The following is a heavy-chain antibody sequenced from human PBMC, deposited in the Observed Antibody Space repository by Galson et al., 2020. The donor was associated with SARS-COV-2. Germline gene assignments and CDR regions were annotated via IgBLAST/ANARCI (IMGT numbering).Heavy chain of an antibody. J-gene: IGHJ4*02. CDR1: GFIFTTYR. CDR2: INQDGSEK. CDR3: ARGGSYNIY. D-gene: IGHD3-10*01. Sequence: GESPKLSRAASGFIFTTYRMSWVRHIPGKGLEWVANINQDGSEKSYVDSVKGRFAISRDNAKGSVYLQMNSLRTEDTAVYYCARGGSYNIYWGQGTLVTVSS. V-gene: IGHV3-7*01.